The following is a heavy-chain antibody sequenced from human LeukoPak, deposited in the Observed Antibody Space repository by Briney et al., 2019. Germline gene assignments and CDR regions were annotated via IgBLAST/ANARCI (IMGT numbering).Heavy chain of an antibody. CDR1: GGSISSSGYY. J-gene: IGHJ4*02. Sequence: SETLSLTCTVSGGSISSSGYYWGWIRQPPGKGLEWIGSIYYSGSTYYNPSLKSRVTISVDTSKNQFSLKLSSVTAADTAVYYCARHPSSWYFSFDYWGQGTLVTVSS. D-gene: IGHD6-13*01. CDR2: IYYSGST. CDR3: ARHPSSWYFSFDY. V-gene: IGHV4-39*01.